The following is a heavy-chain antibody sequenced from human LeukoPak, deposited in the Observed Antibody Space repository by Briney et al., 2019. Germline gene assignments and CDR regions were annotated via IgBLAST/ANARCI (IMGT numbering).Heavy chain of an antibody. D-gene: IGHD6-13*01. CDR3: ARGRPWYSSSWYPFDY. V-gene: IGHV4-34*01. CDR2: INHSGST. Sequence: SETLSLTCADYGGSFSGYYWSWIRQPPGKGLEWIGEINHSGSTNYNPSLKSRVTISVDTSKNQFSLKLSSVTAAGTAVYYCARGRPWYSSSWYPFDYWGQGTLVTVSS. J-gene: IGHJ4*02. CDR1: GGSFSGYY.